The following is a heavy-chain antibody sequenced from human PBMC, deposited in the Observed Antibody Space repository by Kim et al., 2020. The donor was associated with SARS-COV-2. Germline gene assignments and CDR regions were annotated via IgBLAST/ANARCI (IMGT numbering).Heavy chain of an antibody. V-gene: IGHV3-64D*06. CDR2: ST. J-gene: IGHJ6*02. Sequence: STYYADSVKGRFTISRDNSKNTLYLQMSSLRAEDTAVYYCVKHPKGGMDVWGQGTTVTVSS. CDR3: VKHPKGGMDV.